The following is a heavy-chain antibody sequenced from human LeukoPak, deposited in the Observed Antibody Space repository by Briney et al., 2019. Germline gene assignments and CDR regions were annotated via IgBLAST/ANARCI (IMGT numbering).Heavy chain of an antibody. J-gene: IGHJ4*02. D-gene: IGHD3-10*01. V-gene: IGHV4-59*01. CDR3: AGDTRGFDY. CDR1: GGSISSYY. Sequence: SETLSLTCTVSGGSISSYYWSWIRQPPGKGLEWIGYIYYTGGTNYNPSLMSRVTILIDTSKSQFSLKLSSVTAADTAVYYCAGDTRGFDYWGQGTLVTVSS. CDR2: IYYTGGT.